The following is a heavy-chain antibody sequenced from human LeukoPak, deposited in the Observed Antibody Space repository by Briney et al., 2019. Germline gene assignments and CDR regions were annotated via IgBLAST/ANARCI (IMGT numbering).Heavy chain of an antibody. J-gene: IGHJ4*02. V-gene: IGHV3-21*06. CDR2: ISSDTDYI. D-gene: IGHD1-26*01. CDR1: GFTFSPHS. CDR3: VKWEKGDY. Sequence: PGGSLRLSCAASGFTFSPHSMHWVRQAPGKGLDWVASISSDTDYIYYADSVKGRFTISRDNPRNSVFLQMNSLGAEDTAVYYCVKWEKGDYWGQGTLVTVSS.